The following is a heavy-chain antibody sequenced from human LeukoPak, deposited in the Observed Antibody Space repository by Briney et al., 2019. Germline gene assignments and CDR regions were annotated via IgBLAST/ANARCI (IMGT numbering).Heavy chain of an antibody. D-gene: IGHD1-1*01. Sequence: SETLSLTCAAYGGSFSGYYWSWIRQPPGKGLEWIGEINHSGSTNYNPSLKSRVTISVDTSKNQFSLKLSSVTAADTAVYYCAREGPESAGNYWGQGTLVTVSS. CDR2: INHSGST. V-gene: IGHV4-34*01. CDR1: GGSFSGYY. CDR3: AREGPESAGNY. J-gene: IGHJ4*02.